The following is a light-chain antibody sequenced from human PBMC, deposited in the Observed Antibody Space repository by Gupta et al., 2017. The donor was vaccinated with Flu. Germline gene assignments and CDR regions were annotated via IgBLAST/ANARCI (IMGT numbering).Light chain of an antibody. V-gene: IGKV4-1*01. J-gene: IGKJ4*01. CDR2: WAS. CDR1: QSVLSTTNNKNY. Sequence: KSSQSVLSTTNNKNYLAWYQQKPGQPPKVLIYWASTRESGVPVRFSGSGSGTDFTLTISSLQAEDVAVYYCQQYYWAPQLTFGGGTKVEIK. CDR3: QQYYWAPQLT.